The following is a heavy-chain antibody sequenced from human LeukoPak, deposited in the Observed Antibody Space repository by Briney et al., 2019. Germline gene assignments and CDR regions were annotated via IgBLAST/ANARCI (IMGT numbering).Heavy chain of an antibody. J-gene: IGHJ1*01. CDR3: AKSMSGGLGFFQS. D-gene: IGHD2-15*01. CDR1: GYTFTDYY. CDR2: INPNGGGT. V-gene: IGHV1-2*02. Sequence: ASVKVSCKASGYTFTDYYLHWVRQAPGQGLEWMGWINPNGGGTNYAQNFQGRVTMTRDTSISTTYMELRSLRSDDTAVYYCAKSMSGGLGFFQSWGQSTLVTVSS.